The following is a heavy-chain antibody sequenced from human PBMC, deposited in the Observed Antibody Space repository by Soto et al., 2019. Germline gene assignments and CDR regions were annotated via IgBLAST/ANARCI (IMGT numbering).Heavy chain of an antibody. V-gene: IGHV4-34*01. CDR1: GGSFSGYY. J-gene: IGHJ6*02. CDR2: INHSGST. CDR3: ARGGRYFDWLACMDV. D-gene: IGHD3-9*01. Sequence: SETLSLTCAVYGGSFSGYYWSWIRQPPGKGLEWIGEINHSGSTNYNPSLKSRVTISVDTSKDQFSLKLSSVTAADTAVYYCARGGRYFDWLACMDVWGQGTTVTVSS.